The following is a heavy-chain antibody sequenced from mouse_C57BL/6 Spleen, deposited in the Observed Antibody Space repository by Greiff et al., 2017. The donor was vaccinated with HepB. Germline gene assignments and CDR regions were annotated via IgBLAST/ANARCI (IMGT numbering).Heavy chain of an antibody. D-gene: IGHD1-1*01. CDR3: ARGDYGSSLAWFAY. V-gene: IGHV1-82*01. CDR1: GYAFSSSW. J-gene: IGHJ3*01. Sequence: QVQLQQSGPELVKPGASVKISCKASGYAFSSSWMNWVKQRPGKGLEWIGRIYPGDGDTNYNGKFKGKATLTADKSSSTAYMQLSSLTSEDSAVYFCARGDYGSSLAWFAYWGQGTLVTVSA. CDR2: IYPGDGDT.